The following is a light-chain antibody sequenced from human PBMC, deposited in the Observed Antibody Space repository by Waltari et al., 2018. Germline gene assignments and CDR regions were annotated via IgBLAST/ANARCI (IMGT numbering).Light chain of an antibody. CDR3: SAWDTSLNAWV. CDR1: SNNVGDQA. V-gene: IGLV10-54*04. J-gene: IGLJ3*02. Sequence: QAGLTHPPSVSTGLRQTATLTCPRTSNNVGDQAASWLHQHQGHPPKLLSSRDNSRPSGMSGRSVGCRSGNTASLTITGLQPEDEADYYCSAWDTSLNAWVFGGGTKLTVL. CDR2: RDN.